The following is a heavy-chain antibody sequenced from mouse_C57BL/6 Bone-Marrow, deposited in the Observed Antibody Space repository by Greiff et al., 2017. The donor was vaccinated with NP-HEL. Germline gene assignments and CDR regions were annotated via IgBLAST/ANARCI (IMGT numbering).Heavy chain of an antibody. V-gene: IGHV3-6*01. CDR1: GYSITSGYY. Sequence: EVKLQESGPGLVIPSQSLSLTCSVTGYSITSGYYWNWIRQFPGNKLEWMGYISYDGSNNYNPSLKNRISITRDTSKNQFFLKLNSVTTEDTATYYCASYGNPDYWGQGTTLTVSS. J-gene: IGHJ2*01. D-gene: IGHD1-1*01. CDR3: ASYGNPDY. CDR2: ISYDGSN.